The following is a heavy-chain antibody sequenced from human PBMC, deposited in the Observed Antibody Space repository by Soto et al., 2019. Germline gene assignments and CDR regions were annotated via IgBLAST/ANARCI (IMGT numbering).Heavy chain of an antibody. J-gene: IGHJ6*02. Sequence: GASVKVSCKASGYTFTGYYMHWVRQAPGQGLEWMGWINPNSGGTNYAQKFQGRVTMTRDTSISTAYMELSRLRSDDTAVYYCARGYGSGADNKYYYYYYGMDVWGQGTTVTVSS. CDR3: ARGYGSGADNKYYYYYYGMDV. CDR2: INPNSGGT. V-gene: IGHV1-2*02. CDR1: GYTFTGYY. D-gene: IGHD3-10*01.